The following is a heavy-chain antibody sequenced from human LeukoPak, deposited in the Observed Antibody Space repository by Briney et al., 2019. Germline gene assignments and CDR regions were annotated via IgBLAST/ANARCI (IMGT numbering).Heavy chain of an antibody. V-gene: IGHV3-33*06. J-gene: IGHJ4*02. Sequence: GRSLRLSCAASGFTFSNHGMHWVRQAPGKGLEWVAVIWFDGTIKYYADSLRGRFTISRDNSKNTLYLQMNSLRAEDTAVYYCAKDHKSYYNFFDDWGQGTLVTVSS. CDR3: AKDHKSYYNFFDD. CDR1: GFTFSNHG. CDR2: IWFDGTIK. D-gene: IGHD3-10*01.